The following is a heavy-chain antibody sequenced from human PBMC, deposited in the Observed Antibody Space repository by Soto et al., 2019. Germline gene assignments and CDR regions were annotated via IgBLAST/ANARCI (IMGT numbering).Heavy chain of an antibody. V-gene: IGHV3-30-3*01. D-gene: IGHD6-19*01. CDR1: GFTFSSYA. J-gene: IGHJ6*02. Sequence: PGGSLRLSCAASGFTFSSYAMHWVRQAPGKGLEWVAVISYDGSNKYYADSVKGRFTISRDNSKNTLYLQMNSLRAEDTAVYYCARDYSSGWHYYYGMDVWGQGTTVTVS. CDR3: ARDYSSGWHYYYGMDV. CDR2: ISYDGSNK.